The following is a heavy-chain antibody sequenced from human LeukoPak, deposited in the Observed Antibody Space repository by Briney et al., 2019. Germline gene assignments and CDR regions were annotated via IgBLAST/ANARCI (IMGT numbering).Heavy chain of an antibody. CDR2: IISISSYI. CDR1: GFAFSNHA. D-gene: IGHD5-18*01. J-gene: IGHJ6*02. Sequence: PGESLRLSCEASGFAFSNHAMTWVRQAPGGGLQWVSSIISISSYIYYADSVKGRFTISRDNAKNSLYLQMNSLRAEDTAVYYCARGGLRGGGYSYENPYYYYYGMDVWGQGTTVTVSS. V-gene: IGHV3-21*01. CDR3: ARGGLRGGGYSYENPYYYYYGMDV.